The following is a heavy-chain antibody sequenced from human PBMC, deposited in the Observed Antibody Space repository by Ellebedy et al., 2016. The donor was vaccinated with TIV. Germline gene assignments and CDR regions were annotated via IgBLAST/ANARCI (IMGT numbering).Heavy chain of an antibody. CDR2: ISSSSSYK. CDR3: ARDGALGVGATPEIYFQH. CDR1: GFIFSAYS. V-gene: IGHV3-21*01. J-gene: IGHJ1*01. D-gene: IGHD1-26*01. Sequence: PGGSLRLSCAASGFIFSAYSMNWVRQAPGKGLEWVSSISSSSSYKYYTDSVKGRFTISRDNAKNSLYLQMNSLRADDTAVYYCARDGALGVGATPEIYFQHWGQGTLVTVSS.